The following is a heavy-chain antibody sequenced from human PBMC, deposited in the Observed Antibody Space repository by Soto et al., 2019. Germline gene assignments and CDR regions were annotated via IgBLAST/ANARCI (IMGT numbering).Heavy chain of an antibody. CDR1: GFSLSTSGVG. D-gene: IGHD3-16*01. J-gene: IGHJ4*02. V-gene: IGHV2-5*02. CDR2: IYWDDDK. Sequence: QITLKESGPTLVKSTQTLTLTCTFSGFSLSTSGVGVGWIRQPPGRALEWLALIYWDDDKRYSPSLRSRLTITKDTSKNQVALTMTNMDPVHTATYYCVQDAGEHWGQGTLVTVSS. CDR3: VQDAGEH.